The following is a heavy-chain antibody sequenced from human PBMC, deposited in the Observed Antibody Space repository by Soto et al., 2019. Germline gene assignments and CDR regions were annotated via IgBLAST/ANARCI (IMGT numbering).Heavy chain of an antibody. CDR1: GFTFSSYW. CDR2: IKQDGSEK. V-gene: IGHV3-7*01. J-gene: IGHJ6*02. D-gene: IGHD1-7*01. Sequence: QSGGSLRLSCAASGFTFSSYWMSWGRQAPGKGLEWVANIKQDGSEKYYVDSVKGRFTISRDNAKNSLYLQMNSLRAEDTAVYYCARDAPLGGTTTYYYYYGMDVWGQGTTVTVSS. CDR3: ARDAPLGGTTTYYYYYGMDV.